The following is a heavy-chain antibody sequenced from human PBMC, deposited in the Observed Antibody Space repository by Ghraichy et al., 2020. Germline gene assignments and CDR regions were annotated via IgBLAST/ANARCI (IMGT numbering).Heavy chain of an antibody. V-gene: IGHV4-4*02. J-gene: IGHJ6*02. CDR3: ARVDLYYYYYGMDV. CDR1: GGSISSSNW. CDR2: IYHSGST. D-gene: IGHD3-9*01. Sequence: SETLSLTCAVSGGSISSSNWWSWVRQPPGKGLEWIGEIYHSGSTNYNPSLKSRFTISVDKSKNQFSLKLSSVTAADTAVYYCARVDLYYYYYGMDVWGQGTTVTVSS.